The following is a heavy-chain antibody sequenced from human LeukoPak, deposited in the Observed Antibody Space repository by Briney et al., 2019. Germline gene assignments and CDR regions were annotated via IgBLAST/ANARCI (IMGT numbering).Heavy chain of an antibody. V-gene: IGHV1-69*05. CDR3: ASDILTGPYYYYYYMDV. CDR2: IIPILGTA. D-gene: IGHD3-9*01. CDR1: GYTFTSYD. J-gene: IGHJ6*03. Sequence: VASVKVSCKASGYTFTSYDISWVRQAPGQGLEWMGGIIPILGTANHAQKFQGRVTITTDESTSTAYMELSSLRSEDTAVYYCASDILTGPYYYYYYMDVWGKGTTVTVSS.